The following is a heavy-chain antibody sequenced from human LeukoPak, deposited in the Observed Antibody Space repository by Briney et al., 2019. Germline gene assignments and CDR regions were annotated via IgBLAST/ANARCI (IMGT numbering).Heavy chain of an antibody. CDR1: GFTFSSYG. Sequence: GGSLRLSCAASGFTFSSYGMHWVRQAPGKGLEWVAVISYDGSNKYYADSVKGRFTISRDNSKNTLYLQMNSLRAEDTAVYYCASRLAAAAINWFDPWGQGTLVTVSS. CDR2: ISYDGSNK. CDR3: ASRLAAAAINWFDP. J-gene: IGHJ5*01. V-gene: IGHV3-30*03. D-gene: IGHD6-13*01.